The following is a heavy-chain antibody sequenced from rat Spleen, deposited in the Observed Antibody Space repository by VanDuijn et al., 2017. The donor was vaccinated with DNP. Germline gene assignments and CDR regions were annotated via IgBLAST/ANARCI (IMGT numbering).Heavy chain of an antibody. CDR3: ARLATVATFDY. CDR2: IIYDGSST. D-gene: IGHD1-3*01. J-gene: IGHJ2*01. CDR1: GFTFSDYA. V-gene: IGHV5-17*01. Sequence: EVQLVESGGGLVQPGRSLKLSCAASGFTFSDYAMAWVRQAPKKGLEWVATIIYDGSSTYYRDSVKGRFTISRDNAKSTLYLQMDSLRSEDTATYYCARLATVATFDYWGQGVMVTVSS.